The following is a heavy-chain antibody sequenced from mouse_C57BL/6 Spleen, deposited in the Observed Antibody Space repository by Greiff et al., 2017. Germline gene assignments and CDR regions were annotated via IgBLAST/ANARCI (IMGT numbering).Heavy chain of an antibody. CDR3: ARWNYYGSSSLDV. CDR2: IYPGDGDT. J-gene: IGHJ1*03. D-gene: IGHD1-1*01. Sequence: VQLQQSGPELVKPGASVKISCKASGYAFSSSWMNWVKQRPGKGLEWIGRIYPGDGDTNYNGKFKGKATLTAAKSSSTAYMQLSSLTSEDSAVYFCARWNYYGSSSLDVWGTGTTVTVSS. V-gene: IGHV1-82*01. CDR1: GYAFSSSW.